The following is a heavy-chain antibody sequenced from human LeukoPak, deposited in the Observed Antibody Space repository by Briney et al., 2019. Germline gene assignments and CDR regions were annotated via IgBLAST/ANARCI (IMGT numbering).Heavy chain of an antibody. D-gene: IGHD6-19*01. V-gene: IGHV3-7*01. CDR2: IKQDGSEK. Sequence: GGSLRLSCAASGFIFSNYWMSWVRQAPGKGLEWVANIKQDGSEKYYVDSVKGRFTTSRDNAKNSLYLQMNSLRAEDTAVYYCARDGRGPYGSSGWYYFDYWGQGTLVTVSS. CDR3: ARDGRGPYGSSGWYYFDY. CDR1: GFIFSNYW. J-gene: IGHJ4*02.